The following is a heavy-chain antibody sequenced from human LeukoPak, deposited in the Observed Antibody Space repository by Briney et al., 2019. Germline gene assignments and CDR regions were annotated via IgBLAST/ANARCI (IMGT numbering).Heavy chain of an antibody. CDR3: ARLKVVPAYFDY. D-gene: IGHD2-2*01. V-gene: IGHV3-7*01. J-gene: IGHJ4*02. CDR2: IRQDGSEK. CDR1: GFTFSSYA. Sequence: GGSLRLSCAASGFTFSSYAMSWVRQAPGKGLEWVANIRQDGSEKYYVDSVKGRFTISRDNAKNSLYLQMNSLRAEDTAVYYCARLKVVPAYFDYWGQGTLVTVSS.